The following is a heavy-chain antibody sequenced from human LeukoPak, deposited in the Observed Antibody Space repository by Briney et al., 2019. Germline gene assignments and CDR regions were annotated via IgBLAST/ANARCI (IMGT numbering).Heavy chain of an antibody. CDR3: ARVARITKHFDY. V-gene: IGHV4-34*01. J-gene: IGHJ4*02. CDR2: INHSGST. D-gene: IGHD1-20*01. Sequence: SETLSLTCAVYGGSFSGYYWSWIRQPPGKGLEWIGEINHSGSTNYNPSLKSRVTISVDTSKNQFSLKLSSVTAADTAVYCCARVARITKHFDYWGQGTLVTVSS. CDR1: GGSFSGYY.